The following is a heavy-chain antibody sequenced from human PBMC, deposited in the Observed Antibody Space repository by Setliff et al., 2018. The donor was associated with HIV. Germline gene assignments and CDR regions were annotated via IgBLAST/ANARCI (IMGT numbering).Heavy chain of an antibody. D-gene: IGHD2-2*01. J-gene: IGHJ4*02. CDR1: GFTFNNYW. CDR2: ISRSGSTI. Sequence: GGSLRLSCAASGFTFNNYWMTWVRQAPGKGLEWVSYISRSGSTIHYADSVKGRFTISRDNAKNSLYLQMNSLRAEDTAVYYCARGEPSILIEPAAFFDYWGQGTLVTVSS. V-gene: IGHV3-48*03. CDR3: ARGEPSILIEPAAFFDY.